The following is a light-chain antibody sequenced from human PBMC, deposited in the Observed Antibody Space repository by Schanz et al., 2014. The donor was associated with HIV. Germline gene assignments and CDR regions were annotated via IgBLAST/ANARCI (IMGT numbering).Light chain of an antibody. Sequence: IRMTQSPSSFSASTGDRVTITCRASQSISRYLNWYQQKPGKAPKLLIYAASTLQSGVPSRFSGSGSGTDFTLTISSLQSEDFATYYCHQTYSTRSITFGQGTRLEIK. CDR1: QSISRY. J-gene: IGKJ5*01. CDR3: HQTYSTRSIT. V-gene: IGKV1-39*01. CDR2: AAS.